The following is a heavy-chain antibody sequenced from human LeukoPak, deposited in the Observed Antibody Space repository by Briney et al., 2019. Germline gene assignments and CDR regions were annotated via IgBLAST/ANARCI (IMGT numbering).Heavy chain of an antibody. Sequence: PGGSLRLSCAASGFTFSGSAMHWVRQASGKGLEWVGRIRSKANSYATAYAASVKGRFTISRDDSKNTAYLQMNSLKTEDTAVYYCTRPAAAGTIGGERINSPIDYWGQGTLVTVSS. V-gene: IGHV3-73*01. CDR3: TRPAAAGTIGGERINSPIDY. J-gene: IGHJ4*02. D-gene: IGHD6-13*01. CDR2: IRSKANSYAT. CDR1: GFTFSGSA.